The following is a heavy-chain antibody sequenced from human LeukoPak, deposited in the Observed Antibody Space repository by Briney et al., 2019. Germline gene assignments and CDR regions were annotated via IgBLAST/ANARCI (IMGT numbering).Heavy chain of an antibody. CDR3: ARGRGTRTTMVRGVSTRFDP. J-gene: IGHJ5*02. Sequence: SETLSLTCTVSGGSISSSSYYWGWIRQPPGKGLEWIGSIYYSGSTYYNPSLKSRVTISVDTSKNQFSLKLSSVTAADTAVYYCARGRGTRTTMVRGVSTRFDPWGQGTLVTVSS. CDR2: IYYSGST. V-gene: IGHV4-39*07. D-gene: IGHD3-10*01. CDR1: GGSISSSSYY.